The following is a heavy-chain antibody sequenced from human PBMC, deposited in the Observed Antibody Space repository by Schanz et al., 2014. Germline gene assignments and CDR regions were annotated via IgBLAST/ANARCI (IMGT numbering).Heavy chain of an antibody. CDR2: INPNTGGT. V-gene: IGHV1-2*06. CDR1: GYTFTSYG. D-gene: IGHD3-3*01. CDR3: ARKGMPPIWSGYPYFFDF. Sequence: QVQLVQSGTEVKKPGASVKVSCKASGYTFTSYGVIWVRQAPGQGLEWMGRINPNTGGTNFAQKFQGRVTMTRDTSITTAYMDLSGLTSDDTAVYYCARKGMPPIWSGYPYFFDFWGQGTLVTVSS. J-gene: IGHJ4*02.